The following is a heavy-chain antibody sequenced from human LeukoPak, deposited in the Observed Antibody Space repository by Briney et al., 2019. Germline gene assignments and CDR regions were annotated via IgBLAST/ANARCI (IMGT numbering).Heavy chain of an antibody. D-gene: IGHD3-10*01. J-gene: IGHJ3*02. CDR1: GFTFGNAW. Sequence: GGSLRLSCAASGFTFGNAWMSWVRQAPGKGLEWVGRIKSKTDGGTTDYAAPVKGRFTISRDDSKNTLYLQMNSLKTEDTAVYYCTTDHTMVRGADAFDIWGQGTMVTVSS. V-gene: IGHV3-15*01. CDR2: IKSKTDGGTT. CDR3: TTDHTMVRGADAFDI.